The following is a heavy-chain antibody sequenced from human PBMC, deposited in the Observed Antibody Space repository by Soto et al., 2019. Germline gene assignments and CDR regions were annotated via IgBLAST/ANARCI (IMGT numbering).Heavy chain of an antibody. V-gene: IGHV5-51*01. CDR1: GYSFTSYW. CDR3: ARYPTSIAAAGSMGDDAFDI. D-gene: IGHD6-13*01. J-gene: IGHJ3*02. Sequence: PGESLKISCRSSGYSFTSYWIGWVRQMPGKGLEWMGIIYPGDSDTRYSPSFQGQVTISADKSISTAYLQWSSLKASDTAMYYCARYPTSIAAAGSMGDDAFDIWGQGTMVTVSS. CDR2: IYPGDSDT.